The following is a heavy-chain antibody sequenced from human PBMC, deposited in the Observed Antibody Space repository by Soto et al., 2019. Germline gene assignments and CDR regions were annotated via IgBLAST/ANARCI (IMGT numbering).Heavy chain of an antibody. J-gene: IGHJ6*02. D-gene: IGHD2-2*01. Sequence: QVQLVESGGGVVQPGRSLRLSCAASGFTFSSYAMHWVRQAPGKGLEWVAVISYDGSNKYYADSVKGRFTISRDHTKNERHVQMNSLRAEDTAVYYCARGRGSKSYYYYGIDVWGQGTTVTGSS. CDR3: ARGRGSKSYYYYGIDV. V-gene: IGHV3-30-3*01. CDR1: GFTFSSYA. CDR2: ISYDGSNK.